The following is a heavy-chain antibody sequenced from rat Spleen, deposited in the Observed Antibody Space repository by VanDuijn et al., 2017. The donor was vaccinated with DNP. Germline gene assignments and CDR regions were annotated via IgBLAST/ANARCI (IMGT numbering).Heavy chain of an antibody. CDR3: ARWVYYYFDY. CDR1: GYSITSSYR. Sequence: EVQLQESGPGLVKPSQSLSLTCSVTGYSITSSYRWNWIRKFPGNKLEWMGYINSAGSTNYNPSLKSRISITRDTSKNQFFLQLNSVTTEDTATYYCARWVYYYFDYWGQGVMVTISS. V-gene: IGHV3-3*01. J-gene: IGHJ2*01. CDR2: INSAGST. D-gene: IGHD1-1*01.